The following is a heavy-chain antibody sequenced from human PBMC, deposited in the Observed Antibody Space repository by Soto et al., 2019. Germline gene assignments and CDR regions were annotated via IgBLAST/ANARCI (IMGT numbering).Heavy chain of an antibody. Sequence: SETLSLTCTVSGGSISSYYWSWIRQPPGKGLEWIGYIYYGGSTNYNPSLKSRVTISVDTSKNQFSLKLSSVTAADTAVYYCAREGNYYYRSGSYYYPRFGMDVWGQGTTVTVSS. V-gene: IGHV4-59*01. CDR1: GGSISSYY. CDR2: IYYGGST. CDR3: AREGNYYYRSGSYYYPRFGMDV. D-gene: IGHD3-10*01. J-gene: IGHJ6*02.